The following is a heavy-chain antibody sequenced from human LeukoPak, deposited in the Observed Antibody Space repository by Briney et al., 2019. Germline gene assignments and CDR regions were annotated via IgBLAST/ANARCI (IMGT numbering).Heavy chain of an antibody. CDR2: ITSSSSTI. V-gene: IGHV3-48*01. CDR1: GFTFTSYT. Sequence: GGSLRLSCGACGFTFTSYTMNWVRQAPGKGLEWVSYITSSSSTIYYADSVKGRFTMSRDNAENSLYLQMNSLRAEDTAVYYCARNFDSWGQGTLVTVSS. J-gene: IGHJ4*02. D-gene: IGHD2/OR15-2a*01. CDR3: ARNFDS.